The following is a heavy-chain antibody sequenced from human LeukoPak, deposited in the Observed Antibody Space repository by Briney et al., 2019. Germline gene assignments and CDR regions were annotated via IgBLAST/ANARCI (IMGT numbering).Heavy chain of an antibody. CDR2: IYSGGST. J-gene: IGHJ4*02. CDR3: ARAIVVVPAAIIEAGYFDY. D-gene: IGHD2-2*02. V-gene: IGHV3-66*02. Sequence: GGSLRLSCAASGFTVSSNYMSWVRQAPGKGLEWVSVIYSGGSTYYADSVKGRFTISRDNSKNTLYLRMNSLRAEDTAVYYCARAIVVVPAAIIEAGYFDYWGQGTLVTVSS. CDR1: GFTVSSNY.